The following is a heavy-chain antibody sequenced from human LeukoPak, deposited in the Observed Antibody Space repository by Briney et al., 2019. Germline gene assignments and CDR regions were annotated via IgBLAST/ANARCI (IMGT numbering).Heavy chain of an antibody. J-gene: IGHJ6*03. CDR3: ARVGYYDFWSGYYTGWGYYYMDV. D-gene: IGHD3-3*01. CDR2: INPNSGGT. V-gene: IGHV1-2*02. CDR1: GYTFTGYY. Sequence: GASVKVSCKASGYTFTGYYMHWVRQAPGQGLEWTGWINPNSGGTNYAQKFQGRVTMTRDTSISTAYMELSRLRSDDTAVYYCARVGYYDFWSGYYTGWGYYYMDVWGKGTTVTVSS.